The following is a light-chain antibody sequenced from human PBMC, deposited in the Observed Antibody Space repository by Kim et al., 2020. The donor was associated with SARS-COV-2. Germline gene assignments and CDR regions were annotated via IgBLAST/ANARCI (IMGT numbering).Light chain of an antibody. Sequence: DIQMTQSPSTLSASVGDRVSITCRASQSISNSLAWYQQIPGKAPKLLLYKASTLETGVPSRFSGGGSGTEFTLTISSLQPEDFATYYCQHYSGYLTFVQGTKVDIK. J-gene: IGKJ1*01. V-gene: IGKV1-5*03. CDR1: QSISNS. CDR2: KAS. CDR3: QHYSGYLT.